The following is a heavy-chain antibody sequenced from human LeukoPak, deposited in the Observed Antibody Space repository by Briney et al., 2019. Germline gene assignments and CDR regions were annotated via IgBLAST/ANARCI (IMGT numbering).Heavy chain of an antibody. J-gene: IGHJ1*01. V-gene: IGHV1-18*01. CDR2: ISAYNGNT. D-gene: IGHD2-2*01. CDR3: ARVYCSSTSCYPEYFQH. Sequence: ASVKVSCKASGYTFTSYGISWVRQAPGQGLEWMGWISAYNGNTNYAQKLQSRVTMTTDTSTSTAYMELRSLRSDDTAVHYCARVYCSSTSCYPEYFQHWGQGTLVAVSS. CDR1: GYTFTSYG.